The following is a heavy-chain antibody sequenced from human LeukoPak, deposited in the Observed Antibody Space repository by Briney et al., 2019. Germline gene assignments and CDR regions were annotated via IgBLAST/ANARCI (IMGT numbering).Heavy chain of an antibody. CDR1: GGTFSSYA. D-gene: IGHD3-3*01. J-gene: IGHJ6*02. Sequence: SVKVSCKASGGTFSSYAISWVRQAPGQGLEWMGRIIPIFGIANYAQKFQGRVTITADKSTSTAYMELSSLRSEDTAVYYCASLVLRFLEWSHVDYYYGMDVWGQGTTVTVSS. CDR2: IIPIFGIA. V-gene: IGHV1-69*04. CDR3: ASLVLRFLEWSHVDYYYGMDV.